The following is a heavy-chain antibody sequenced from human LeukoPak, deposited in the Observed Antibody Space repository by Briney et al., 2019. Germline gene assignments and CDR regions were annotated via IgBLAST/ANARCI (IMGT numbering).Heavy chain of an antibody. D-gene: IGHD3-9*01. V-gene: IGHV3-30*18. Sequence: GGSLRLSCAASGFTFSSYGMHWVRQAPGKGLEWVAVISYDGSNKYYADSVKGRFTISRDNSKNTLYLQMNSLRAEDTAVYYCAKAYDILTGYYSALDYWGQGTLVTVSS. CDR2: ISYDGSNK. CDR3: AKAYDILTGYYSALDY. J-gene: IGHJ4*02. CDR1: GFTFSSYG.